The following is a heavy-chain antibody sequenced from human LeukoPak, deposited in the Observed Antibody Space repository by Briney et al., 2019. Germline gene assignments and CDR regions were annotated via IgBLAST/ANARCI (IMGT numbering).Heavy chain of an antibody. J-gene: IGHJ4*02. CDR3: AKASWVSNADAVL. D-gene: IGHD1-1*01. V-gene: IGHV3-11*01. CDR1: GFSFNESY. Sequence: GGSLRLSCAASGFSFNESYMTWIRQAPGKGLEWVAYISGRSYSMYYADSVKGRFNISRDNSLNSLFLHMSSLRVEDTAVYYCAKASWVSNADAVLWGQGTVVTVSS. CDR2: ISGRSYSM.